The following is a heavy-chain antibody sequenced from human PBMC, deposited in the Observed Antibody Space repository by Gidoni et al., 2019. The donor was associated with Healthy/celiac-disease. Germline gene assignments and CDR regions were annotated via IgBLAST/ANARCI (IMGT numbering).Heavy chain of an antibody. Sequence: EVQLLESGGGLVQPGGSLRLSCAASGFTVSSNYMSWVRQAPGKGLEWVSVSDSGGRKYDADSVKGRFTIYRDNSKNTLYLQMNSLRAEDTAVYYCARDRGGSINWYFDLWGRGTLVTVSS. CDR1: GFTVSSNY. CDR3: ARDRGGSINWYFDL. J-gene: IGHJ2*01. D-gene: IGHD2-15*01. CDR2: SDSGGRK. V-gene: IGHV3-66*01.